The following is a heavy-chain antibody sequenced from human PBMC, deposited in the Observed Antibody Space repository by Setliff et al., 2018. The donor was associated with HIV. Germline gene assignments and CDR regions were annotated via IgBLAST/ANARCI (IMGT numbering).Heavy chain of an antibody. V-gene: IGHV3-48*01. Sequence: GESLKISCAASGFTFNSYSMNWVRQAPGKGLEWISYINFITGTMSYEESVKGRFTISRDNAKNSLYLQMNSLRAEDTAVYYCARGVVAPGPRLDYWGQGTPVTVS. CDR2: INFITGTM. CDR3: ARGVVAPGPRLDY. CDR1: GFTFNSYS. J-gene: IGHJ4*02. D-gene: IGHD3-3*01.